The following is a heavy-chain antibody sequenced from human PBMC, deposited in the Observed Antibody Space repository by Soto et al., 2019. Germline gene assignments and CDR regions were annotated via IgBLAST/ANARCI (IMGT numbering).Heavy chain of an antibody. CDR2: MNPNSGDT. CDR3: ARERGRLTATLGDYYFYIDV. CDR1: GYTFSDYY. Sequence: QVQLVQSGAEVKKPGASVTVSCKASGYTFSDYYLHWVRQAPGQGPEWMGWMNPNSGDTKYAQKFQGRVTMTRDTSVRTTFMELTWLKSDDTAVYYCARERGRLTATLGDYYFYIDVWGEGTTVTVSS. V-gene: IGHV1-2*02. D-gene: IGHD3-16*01. J-gene: IGHJ6*03.